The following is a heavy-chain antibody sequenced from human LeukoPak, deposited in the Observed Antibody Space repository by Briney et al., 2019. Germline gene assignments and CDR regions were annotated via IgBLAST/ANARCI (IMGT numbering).Heavy chain of an antibody. CDR1: GGSISSYY. D-gene: IGHD3-22*01. CDR3: ARDYYDSSGYYYLNPGSDTNAFDI. Sequence: PSETLSLTCTVSGGSISSYYWSWIRQPPGKGLEWIGYIYYSGSTNYNPSLKSRVTISVDTSKNQFSLKLSSVTAADTAVYYCARDYYDSSGYYYLNPGSDTNAFDIWGQGTMVTVSS. V-gene: IGHV4-59*01. J-gene: IGHJ3*02. CDR2: IYYSGST.